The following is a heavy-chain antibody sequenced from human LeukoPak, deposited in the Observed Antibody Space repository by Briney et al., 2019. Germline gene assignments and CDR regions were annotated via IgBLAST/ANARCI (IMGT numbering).Heavy chain of an antibody. V-gene: IGHV3-9*01. CDR1: GFSFDDFA. J-gene: IGHJ3*02. D-gene: IGHD6-19*01. CDR2: ISWNSGSI. Sequence: GGSLRLSCTTSGFSFDDFAMSWFRQAPGKGLEWVSGISWNSGSIGYADSVKGRFTISRDNAKNSLYLQMNSLRAEDTALYYCAKDTRGWAHDAFDIWGQGTMVTVSS. CDR3: AKDTRGWAHDAFDI.